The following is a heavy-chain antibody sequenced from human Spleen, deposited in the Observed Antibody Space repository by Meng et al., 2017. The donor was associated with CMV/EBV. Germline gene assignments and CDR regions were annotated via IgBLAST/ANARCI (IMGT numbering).Heavy chain of an antibody. CDR1: GGSISSSSYY. CDR2: IYCTGNT. D-gene: IGHD4-11*01. Sequence: SETLSLTCTVSGGSISSSSYYWGWIRQPPGKGLEWIEYIYCTGNTNYNPSLKSRVTISVDTSKNQFSLKLSSVTAADTAVYYCARDSGYSNYYYGMDVWGQGTTVPFSS. V-gene: IGHV4-61*05. J-gene: IGHJ6*02. CDR3: ARDSGYSNYYYGMDV.